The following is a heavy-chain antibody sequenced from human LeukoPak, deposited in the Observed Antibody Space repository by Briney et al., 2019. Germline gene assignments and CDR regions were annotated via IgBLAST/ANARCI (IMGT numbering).Heavy chain of an antibody. CDR2: INHSEGT. V-gene: IGHV4-34*01. Sequence: SETLSLTCAVYGGSFSDYYWSWIRLPPGKGLEWIGEINHSEGTNYNPSLKSRVTISVDTSKNQFSLKLSSVTAADTAVYYCARHGSYGSGNYYNAPIDYWGQGTLVTVSS. D-gene: IGHD3-10*01. CDR3: ARHGSYGSGNYYNAPIDY. J-gene: IGHJ4*02. CDR1: GGSFSDYY.